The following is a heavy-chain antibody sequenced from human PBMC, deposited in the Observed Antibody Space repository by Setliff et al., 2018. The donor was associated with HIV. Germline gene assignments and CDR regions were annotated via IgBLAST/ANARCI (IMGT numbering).Heavy chain of an antibody. CDR1: GGSISTYF. V-gene: IGHV4-4*08. CDR2: IYTSGST. CDR3: AREPDY. J-gene: IGHJ4*02. Sequence: PSETLSLTCTVSGGSISTYFWTWIRQPPGKGLEWIGYIYTSGSTNYNPSLKSRVTISVDTSKNQFSLKLSSVTAADTAVYYCAREPDYWGQGTLVTVSS.